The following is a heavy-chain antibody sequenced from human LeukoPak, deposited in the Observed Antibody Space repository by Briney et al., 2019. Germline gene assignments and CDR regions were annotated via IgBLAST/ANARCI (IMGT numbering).Heavy chain of an antibody. CDR1: GFTFDDYA. CDR3: AKIAVRGVIINYFDY. Sequence: GGSLRLSCAASGFTFDDYAMHWVRQAPGKGLEWVSAISGSGGSTYYADSVKGRFTISRDNSKNTLYLRMNSLRAEDTAVYYCAKIAVRGVIINYFDYWGQGTLVTVSS. V-gene: IGHV3-23*01. D-gene: IGHD3-10*01. CDR2: ISGSGGST. J-gene: IGHJ4*02.